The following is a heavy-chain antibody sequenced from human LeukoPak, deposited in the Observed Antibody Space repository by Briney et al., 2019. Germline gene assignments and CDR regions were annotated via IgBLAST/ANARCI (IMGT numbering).Heavy chain of an antibody. CDR1: GFTFSSYG. D-gene: IGHD6-13*01. J-gene: IGHJ4*02. Sequence: GGTLRLSCAASGFTFSSYGMNWVRQAPGKGLEWVSAIGDSGGSTYYADSVKGRFTISRDNSKNTLYLQMNSLRAEDTAVYYCAKEVRNGSSWMDYWGQGTLVTVSS. V-gene: IGHV3-23*01. CDR3: AKEVRNGSSWMDY. CDR2: IGDSGGST.